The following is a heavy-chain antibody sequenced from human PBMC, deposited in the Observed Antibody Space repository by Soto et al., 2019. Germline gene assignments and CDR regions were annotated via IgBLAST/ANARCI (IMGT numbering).Heavy chain of an antibody. CDR2: ISSSSSYI. V-gene: IGHV3-21*01. CDR3: ARGGYGATIDYFDY. J-gene: IGHJ4*02. CDR1: GFTFSSYS. Sequence: VQLVESGGGLVKPGGSLRLSCAASGFTFSSYSMNWVRQAPGKGLEWVSSISSSSSYIYYADSVKGRFTISRDNAKNSLYLQMNSLRAEDTAVYYCARGGYGATIDYFDYWGQGTLVTVSS. D-gene: IGHD5-12*01.